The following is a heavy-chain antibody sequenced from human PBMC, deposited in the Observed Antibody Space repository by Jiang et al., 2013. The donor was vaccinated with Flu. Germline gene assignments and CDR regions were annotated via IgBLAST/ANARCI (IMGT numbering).Heavy chain of an antibody. CDR1: GFDFSSYE. D-gene: IGHD2-15*01. Sequence: VQLLESGGNLVQPGGSLRLSCAASGFDFSSYEMTWVRQAPGKGPEWISYISSSGHVIQYVDSVKGRFTTSRDNAKNSLYLQMNSLRAEDTAMYYCARDHVVDRGPLFDSWGQGTLVTVSS. CDR3: ARDHVVDRGPLFDS. V-gene: IGHV3-48*03. J-gene: IGHJ4*02. CDR2: ISSSGHVI.